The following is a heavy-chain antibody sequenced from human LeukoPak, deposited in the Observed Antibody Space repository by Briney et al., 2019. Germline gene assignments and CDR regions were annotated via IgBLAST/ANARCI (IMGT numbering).Heavy chain of an antibody. D-gene: IGHD6-13*01. CDR3: ARKIAAAGTGFDY. Sequence: ASVKVSCKASGYAFTSYDINWVRQATGQGLEWMGWMNPNSGNTGYAQKFQGRVTMTRNTSISTAYMELSSLRSEDTAVHYCARKIAAAGTGFDYWGQGTLVTVSS. CDR1: GYAFTSYD. J-gene: IGHJ4*02. CDR2: MNPNSGNT. V-gene: IGHV1-8*01.